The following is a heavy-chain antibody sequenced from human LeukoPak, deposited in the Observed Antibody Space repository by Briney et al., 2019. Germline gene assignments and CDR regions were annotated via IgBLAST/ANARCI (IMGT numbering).Heavy chain of an antibody. D-gene: IGHD3-10*01. V-gene: IGHV3-48*02. CDR2: ISSSSGTI. Sequence: PGGSLRLSCAASGFTFSNYWMSWVRQAPGKGLEWVSYISSSSGTIYYADSVKGRFTISRDNAKNSLYLQMNGLRDEDTAVYYCARDQSDYYGSGSYSEGSYWGQGTLVTVSS. J-gene: IGHJ4*02. CDR3: ARDQSDYYGSGSYSEGSY. CDR1: GFTFSNYW.